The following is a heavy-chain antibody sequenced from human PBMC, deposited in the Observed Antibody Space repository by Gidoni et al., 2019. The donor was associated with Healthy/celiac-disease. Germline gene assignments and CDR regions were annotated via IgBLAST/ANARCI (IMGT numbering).Heavy chain of an antibody. CDR1: GLPFSSYW. Sequence: EVQLVESGGGLVQPGGSLRLSCAASGLPFSSYWMSWVRQAPGNGLEWVANIKQYRSDKSYVDSVKGRFTISRDNAKNSLYLQMNSLMAEDTAVYYCARGLITIIIGGAFDIWGQGTMVTVSS. J-gene: IGHJ3*02. CDR3: ARGLITIIIGGAFDI. D-gene: IGHD3-22*01. CDR2: IKQYRSDK. V-gene: IGHV3-7*01.